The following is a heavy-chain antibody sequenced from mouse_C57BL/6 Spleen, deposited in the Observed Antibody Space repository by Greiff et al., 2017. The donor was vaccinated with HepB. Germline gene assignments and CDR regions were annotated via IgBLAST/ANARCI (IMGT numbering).Heavy chain of an antibody. CDR3: TRVPYYYSSSYDAMDY. V-gene: IGHV5-9-1*02. CDR2: ISSGGDYI. CDR1: GFTFSSYA. J-gene: IGHJ4*01. D-gene: IGHD1-1*01. Sequence: EVMLVESGEGLVKPGGSLKLSCAASGFTFSSYAMSWVRQTPEKRLEWVAYISSGGDYIYYADTVKGRFTISRDNARNTLYLQMSSLKSEDTAMYYCTRVPYYYSSSYDAMDYWGQGTSVTVSS.